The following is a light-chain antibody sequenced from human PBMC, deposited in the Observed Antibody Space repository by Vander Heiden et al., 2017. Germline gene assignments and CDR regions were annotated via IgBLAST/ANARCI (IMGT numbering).Light chain of an antibody. Sequence: EIVLTPSPGTLSLSPGERATLSCRASQTISNIYLAWYQQKPGQAPRLLIYGASSRATGISDSFSGSGSGTDFALTIARLEPEDVGVYFCQQYVSSPWTFGQGAKVEIK. CDR3: QQYVSSPWT. J-gene: IGKJ1*01. CDR1: QTISNIY. CDR2: GAS. V-gene: IGKV3-20*01.